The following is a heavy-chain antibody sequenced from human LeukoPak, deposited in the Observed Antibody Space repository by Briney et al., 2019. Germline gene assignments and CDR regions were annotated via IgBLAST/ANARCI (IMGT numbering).Heavy chain of an antibody. V-gene: IGHV4-61*05. CDR2: IYYSGST. J-gene: IGHJ2*01. D-gene: IGHD2-2*02. CDR3: ARPFFYCSSISCYTNWYFDL. Sequence: KPSETLSLTCTVSGGSISSSSYYWGWIRQPPGKGLEWIGYIYYSGSTNYNPSLKSRVTISVDTSKNQFSLKLSSVTAADTAVYYCARPFFYCSSISCYTNWYFDLWGRGTLVTVSS. CDR1: GGSISSSSYY.